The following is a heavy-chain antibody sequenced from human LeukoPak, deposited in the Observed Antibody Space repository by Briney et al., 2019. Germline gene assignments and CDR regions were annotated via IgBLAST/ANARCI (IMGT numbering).Heavy chain of an antibody. Sequence: PGGSLRLSCAASGFTFSSYSMNWVRQAPGKGLEWVSSISSSSSYIYYADSVKGRFTISRDNAKNSLYLQMNSLRAEDTAVYYCARVMSDYYYGMDVWGQGTTVTVSS. CDR3: ARVMSDYYYGMDV. V-gene: IGHV3-21*01. CDR1: GFTFSSYS. J-gene: IGHJ6*02. CDR2: ISSSSSYI.